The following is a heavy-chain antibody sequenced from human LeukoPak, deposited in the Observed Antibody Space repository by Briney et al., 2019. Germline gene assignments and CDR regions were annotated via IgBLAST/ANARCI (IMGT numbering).Heavy chain of an antibody. D-gene: IGHD3-22*01. V-gene: IGHV3-66*02. CDR3: ALSSDSSGYSHDAFDI. J-gene: IGHJ3*02. CDR1: GFTVSVNY. CDR2: LYSGDST. Sequence: PGRSLRLSCAASGFTVSVNYMSLVRQAPGKGLEWVSVLYSGDSTYYADSVKGRFTIYRDNSKNTLYLQMNSLRPEDTAVYYCALSSDSSGYSHDAFDIWGQGTMVTVSS.